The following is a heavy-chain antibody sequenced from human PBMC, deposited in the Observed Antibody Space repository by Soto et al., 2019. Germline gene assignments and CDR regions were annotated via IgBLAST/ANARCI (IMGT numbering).Heavy chain of an antibody. D-gene: IGHD2-21*02. Sequence: ASVKVSCKASGYTFTGYYMHWVRQAPGQGLEWMGWINPNSGGTNYAQKFQGRVTMTRDTSISAAYMELSRLRSDDTAVYYCAREVVVVTATFYYYYYGMDVWGQGTTVTVSS. CDR2: INPNSGGT. V-gene: IGHV1-2*02. CDR1: GYTFTGYY. CDR3: AREVVVVTATFYYYYYGMDV. J-gene: IGHJ6*02.